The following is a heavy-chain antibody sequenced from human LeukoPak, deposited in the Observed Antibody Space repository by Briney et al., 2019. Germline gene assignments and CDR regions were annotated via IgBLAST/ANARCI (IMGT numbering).Heavy chain of an antibody. CDR1: GYTFTGYY. D-gene: IGHD6-19*01. CDR2: FDPEDGET. CDR3: ATPGSSGWYRAFDI. V-gene: IGHV1-24*01. Sequence: ASVKVSCKASGYTFTGYYMHWVRQAPGKGLEWMGGFDPEDGETIYAQKFQGRVTMTEDTSADTAYMELSSLRSEDTAVYYCATPGSSGWYRAFDIWGQGTMVTVSS. J-gene: IGHJ3*02.